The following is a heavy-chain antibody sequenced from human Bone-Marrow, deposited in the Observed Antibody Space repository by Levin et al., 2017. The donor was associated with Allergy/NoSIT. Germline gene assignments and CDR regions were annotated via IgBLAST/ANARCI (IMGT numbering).Heavy chain of an antibody. CDR3: ARDDYADFTGWV. J-gene: IGHJ4*02. CDR1: GGSVSSDTYY. Sequence: PSETLSLTCTVSGGSVSSDTYYWSWIRQPPGKGLEWIGYISSSGSTYYNPSFMSRVTISVHTSKNQFSLKLTSVTPADTAVYYCARDDYADFTGWVWGQGSLVTVSS. D-gene: IGHD4-17*01. CDR2: ISSSGST. V-gene: IGHV4-61*01.